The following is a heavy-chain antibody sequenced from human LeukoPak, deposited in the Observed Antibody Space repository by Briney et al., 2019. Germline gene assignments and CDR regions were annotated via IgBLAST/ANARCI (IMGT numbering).Heavy chain of an antibody. CDR3: ARDRSRAAGRRGWFDP. CDR2: IYSGGST. D-gene: IGHD6-13*01. CDR1: GFTVSSNY. V-gene: IGHV3-66*01. Sequence: GGSLRLSCAASGFTVSSNYMSWVRQAPGKGLEWVSVIYSGGSTYYADSVKGRFTISRDNSKNTLYLQMNSLRAEDTAVYYCARDRSRAAGRRGWFDPWGQGTLVTVSS. J-gene: IGHJ5*02.